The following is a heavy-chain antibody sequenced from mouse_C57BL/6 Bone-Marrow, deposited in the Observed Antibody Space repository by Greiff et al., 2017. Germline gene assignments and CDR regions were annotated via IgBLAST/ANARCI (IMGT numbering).Heavy chain of an antibody. CDR2: ISNLACST. CDR1: GFTFSDYG. V-gene: IGHV5-15*01. Sequence: EVQLMESGGGLVQPGGSLKLSCAASGFTFSDYGMAWVRQGPRKGPEWVAFISNLACSTYYADTVKGRFTISRDKAKNTLYLEMSSLRSEDTAMYFCAREAITTGFAYWGQGTLVTVSA. D-gene: IGHD1-1*01. J-gene: IGHJ3*01. CDR3: AREAITTGFAY.